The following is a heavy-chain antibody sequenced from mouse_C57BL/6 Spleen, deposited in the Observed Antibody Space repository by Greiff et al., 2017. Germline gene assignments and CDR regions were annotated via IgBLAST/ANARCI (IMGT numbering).Heavy chain of an antibody. Sequence: QVQLQQPGTELVKPGASVKLSCKASGYTFTSYWMHWVKQRPGQGLEWIGNINPSNGGTNYNEKFKSKATLTVDKSSSTAYMQLSSLTSEDSAVYYCARSSGYYGSSYYAMDYWGQGTSVTVSS. D-gene: IGHD1-1*01. J-gene: IGHJ4*01. CDR3: ARSSGYYGSSYYAMDY. V-gene: IGHV1-53*01. CDR2: INPSNGGT. CDR1: GYTFTSYW.